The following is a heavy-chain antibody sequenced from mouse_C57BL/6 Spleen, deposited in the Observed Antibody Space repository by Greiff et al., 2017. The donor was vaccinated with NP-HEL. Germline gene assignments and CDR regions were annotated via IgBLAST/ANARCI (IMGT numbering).Heavy chain of an antibody. CDR1: GYTFTSYG. D-gene: IGHD1-1*01. CDR3: ARSGITTVVPFFDY. Sequence: VQLVESGAELARPGASVKLSCKASGYTFTSYGISWVKQRTGQGLEWIGEIYPRSGNTYYNEKFKGKATLTADKSSSTAYMELRSLTSEDSAVYFCARSGITTVVPFFDYWGQGTTLTVSS. V-gene: IGHV1-81*01. J-gene: IGHJ2*01. CDR2: IYPRSGNT.